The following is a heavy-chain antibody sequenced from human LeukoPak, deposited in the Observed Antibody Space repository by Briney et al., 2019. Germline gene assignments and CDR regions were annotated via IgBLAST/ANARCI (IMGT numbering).Heavy chain of an antibody. CDR1: GGSISSYY. CDR3: AREVDTAMDN. CDR2: IYYSGST. Sequence: SETLSLTCTVSGGSISSYYWSWIRQPPGKGLEWIGYIYYSGSTNYNPSLKTRVTISVDTSKNQFSLKLSSVTAADTAVYYCAREVDTAMDNWGQGTLVTVSS. J-gene: IGHJ4*02. D-gene: IGHD5-18*01. V-gene: IGHV4-59*01.